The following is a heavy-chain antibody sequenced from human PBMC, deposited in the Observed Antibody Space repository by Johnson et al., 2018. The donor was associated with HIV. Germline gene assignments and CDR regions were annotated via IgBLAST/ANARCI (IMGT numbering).Heavy chain of an antibody. J-gene: IGHJ3*02. CDR3: AKGGEYSSSWSAFDI. CDR2: IYSGGST. V-gene: IGHV3-66*03. D-gene: IGHD6-6*01. CDR1: GFSFSSNY. Sequence: VQLVESGGGLIQPGGSLRLACAASGFSFSSNYMSWVRQAPGKGLEWVSVIYSGGSTYYADSVKGRFTISRDSSKNTLYLQMNSLRAEDTAVYYCAKGGEYSSSWSAFDIWGQGTMVTVSS.